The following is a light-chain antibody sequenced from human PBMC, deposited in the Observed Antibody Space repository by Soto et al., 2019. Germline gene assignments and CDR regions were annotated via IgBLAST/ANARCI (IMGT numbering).Light chain of an antibody. Sequence: DIQMTQSPSSLSASVGDRVTITCRASQGIGNNLAWYQQKPGKVPNLLIYAASTLHSGVPSLCSGGGSGKDFTLSSSSLQLEDVETYYCKKYDSVPWPFGRGPKV. CDR3: KKYDSVPWP. J-gene: IGKJ1*01. V-gene: IGKV1-27*01. CDR2: AAS. CDR1: QGIGNN.